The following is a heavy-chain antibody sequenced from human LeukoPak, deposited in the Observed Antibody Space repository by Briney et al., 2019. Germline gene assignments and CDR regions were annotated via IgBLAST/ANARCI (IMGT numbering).Heavy chain of an antibody. CDR2: ISYDGSNK. D-gene: IGHD5-12*01. CDR3: ARDSGWLRYHD. V-gene: IGHV3-30*04. Sequence: GGSLRLSCAASGFTFSSYAMHWVRQAPGKGLEWVAVISYDGSNKYYADSVKGRFTISRDNSKNTLYLQMDSLRAEDTALYYCARDSGWLRYHDWGQGALVTVSS. CDR1: GFTFSSYA. J-gene: IGHJ4*02.